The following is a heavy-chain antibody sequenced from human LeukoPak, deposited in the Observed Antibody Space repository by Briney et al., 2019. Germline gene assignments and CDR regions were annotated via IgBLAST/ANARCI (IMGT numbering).Heavy chain of an antibody. Sequence: GGSLRLSCAASGFTFSSYSMNWVRQAPGKGLEWVSYISSSSSTINYADSVKGRFTISRDNAKNPLHLQMNSLRAEDTAVYYCARGYYGSGRSWFDPWGQGTLVTVSS. CDR2: ISSSSSTI. D-gene: IGHD3-10*01. CDR1: GFTFSSYS. V-gene: IGHV3-48*01. CDR3: ARGYYGSGRSWFDP. J-gene: IGHJ5*02.